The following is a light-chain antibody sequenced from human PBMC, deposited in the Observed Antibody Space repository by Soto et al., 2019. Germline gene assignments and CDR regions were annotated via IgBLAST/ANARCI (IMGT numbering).Light chain of an antibody. J-gene: IGKJ1*01. V-gene: IGKV1-5*03. CDR1: QSISSW. Sequence: DIQMTQSPSTLPASVGDRVTITCRASQSISSWLAWYQHKPGKAPNLLIYKASNLETGVPSRFSGSGSGTEFTLTISSLQPDDFATYYCQQYYSYPRTFGPGTKVEIK. CDR2: KAS. CDR3: QQYYSYPRT.